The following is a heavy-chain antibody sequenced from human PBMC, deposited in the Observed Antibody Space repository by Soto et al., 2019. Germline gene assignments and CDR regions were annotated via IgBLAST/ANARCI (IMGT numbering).Heavy chain of an antibody. J-gene: IGHJ5*02. V-gene: IGHV4-39*07. CDR3: AAARKVRGVRSIWFDP. CDR1: GGSTTSRSYY. D-gene: IGHD3-10*01. CDR2: IYHSGST. Sequence: SETLSLTCTVSGGSTTSRSYYWGWVRQPPGKGLEWIGEIYHSGSTNYNPSLKSRVTISVDKSKNQFSLKLGSVTAADTAVYYCAAARKVRGVRSIWFDPWGQGTLVTVSS.